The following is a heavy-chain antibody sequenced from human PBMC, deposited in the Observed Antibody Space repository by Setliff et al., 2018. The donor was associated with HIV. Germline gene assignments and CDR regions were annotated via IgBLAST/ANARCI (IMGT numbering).Heavy chain of an antibody. CDR3: ARGYYNFWSGYPPLDY. V-gene: IGHV4-61*09. Sequence: SETLPLTCTVSGGSISSGSYYWSWIRQPAGKGLEWIGHIYTSGSTSGSTYYNPSLKSRVIISVDMSKNQFSMNLSSVTAADTAVYYCARGYYNFWSGYPPLDYWGQGTLVTVSS. CDR2: IYTSGST. CDR1: GGSISSGSYY. J-gene: IGHJ4*02. D-gene: IGHD3-3*01.